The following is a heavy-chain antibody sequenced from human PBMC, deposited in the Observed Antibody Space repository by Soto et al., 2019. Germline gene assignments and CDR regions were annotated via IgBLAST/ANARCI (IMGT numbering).Heavy chain of an antibody. CDR3: AKCIQMYWNYDAFHI. CDR1: EFTLRSYE. CDR2: ISGSGSAI. V-gene: IGHV3-48*03. J-gene: IGHJ3*02. Sequence: EVQLVESGGGLVQPGGSLRLSCAASEFTLRSYEMHWVRQAPGKGLEWLSYISGSGSAIYYADSVKGRFTISRDSSRNTLYLQMNSLRAEDTALYYCAKCIQMYWNYDAFHIWGQGTMVTVSS. D-gene: IGHD1-7*01.